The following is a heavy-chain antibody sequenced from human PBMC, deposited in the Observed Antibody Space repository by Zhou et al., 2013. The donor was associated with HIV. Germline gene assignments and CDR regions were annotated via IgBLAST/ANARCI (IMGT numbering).Heavy chain of an antibody. CDR3: ATLLIPSRAYFDY. CDR2: IIPNTGGT. D-gene: IGHD3-16*01. V-gene: IGHV1-2*02. CDR1: GYTFTNYY. Sequence: QMQLVQSGAEVKKPGASVKVSCKTSGYTFTNYYLHWVRQAPGQGLEWMGFIIPNTGGTTYAPKFQGRVTMTRDTSISTAYMELSRLRSDDTAVYYCATLLIPSRAYFDYWGQGTLVTVSS. J-gene: IGHJ4*02.